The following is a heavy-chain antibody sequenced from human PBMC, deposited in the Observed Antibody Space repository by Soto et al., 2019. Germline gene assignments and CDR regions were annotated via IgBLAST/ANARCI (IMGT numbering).Heavy chain of an antibody. J-gene: IGHJ5*02. V-gene: IGHV4-59*01. CDR3: ARDPGSGSYYSWFAP. D-gene: IGHD3-10*01. CDR1: GGSISRYY. CDR2: IYYSGST. Sequence: PSETLSLTCTVSGGSISRYYWNWIRQPPGKGLEWIGYIYYSGSTNYNPSLKSRVTISVDTSKNQFSLKLSSVTAADTAVYYCARDPGSGSYYSWFAPWGQGTLVTVS.